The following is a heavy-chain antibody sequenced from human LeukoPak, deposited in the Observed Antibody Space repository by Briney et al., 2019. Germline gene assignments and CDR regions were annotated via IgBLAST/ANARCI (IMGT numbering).Heavy chain of an antibody. D-gene: IGHD1-26*01. Sequence: PSETLSLTCTVSGGSISSNNYYWGWIRQPPSKGLEWIGSMYYSGSTYYNPSLKSRVTISVDRSKNQFSLKLSSVTAADTAVYYCARAGGSYFSMVWFDPWGQGTLVTVSS. CDR3: ARAGGSYFSMVWFDP. CDR2: MYYSGST. J-gene: IGHJ5*02. CDR1: GGSISSNNYY. V-gene: IGHV4-39*07.